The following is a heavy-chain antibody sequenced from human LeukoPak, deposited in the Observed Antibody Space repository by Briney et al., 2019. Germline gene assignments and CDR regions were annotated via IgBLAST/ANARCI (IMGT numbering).Heavy chain of an antibody. CDR1: GGSISRGSYF. CDR2: FYTSGTP. V-gene: IGHV4-61*02. D-gene: IGHD2-21*01. CDR3: ARGGIPDY. J-gene: IGHJ4*02. Sequence: PSETLSLTCTVSGGSISRGSYFWSCIRRPAGKGLEWIGRFYTSGTPNYNPSLKSRVTISVDTSRNQFSLKLSSVTAADTAVYYCARGGIPDYWGQGILVTVSS.